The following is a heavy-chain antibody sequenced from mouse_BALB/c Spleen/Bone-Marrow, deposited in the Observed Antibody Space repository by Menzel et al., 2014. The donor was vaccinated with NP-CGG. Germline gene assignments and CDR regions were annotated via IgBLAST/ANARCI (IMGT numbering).Heavy chain of an antibody. CDR3: ARQGGNYPFAY. J-gene: IGHJ3*01. CDR1: GFTFSTYY. D-gene: IGHD2-1*01. Sequence: EVKVVESGGGLVKLGGSLKLSCAASGFTFSTYYMSWVRPTPEKRLELVAAINSDGGSTYYPDTVKGRFTISRDNAKNTLYLQMSSLKSEDTALYYCARQGGNYPFAYWGQGTLVTVSA. CDR2: INSDGGST. V-gene: IGHV5-6-2*01.